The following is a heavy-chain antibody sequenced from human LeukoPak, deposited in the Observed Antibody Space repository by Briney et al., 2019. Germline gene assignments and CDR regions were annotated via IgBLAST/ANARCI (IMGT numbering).Heavy chain of an antibody. J-gene: IGHJ4*02. CDR1: GDSISSGDYY. V-gene: IGHV4-61*02. CDR2: ISSSGST. D-gene: IGHD5-24*01. CDR3: ARADGYLLGY. Sequence: SQTLSLTCTVSGDSISSGDYYWSWIRQPAGKGLEWIGRISSSGSTNYNPSLKSRVTISVDTSKNQFSLKLSSVTAADTAVYYCARADGYLLGYWGQGTLVTVSS.